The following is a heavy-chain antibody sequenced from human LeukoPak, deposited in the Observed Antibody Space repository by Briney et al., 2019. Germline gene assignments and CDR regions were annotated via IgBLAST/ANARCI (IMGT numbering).Heavy chain of an antibody. CDR2: ISAYNGNT. CDR3: ARSLVGYCSGGSCYGDNWFDP. Sequence: ASVKVSCKASGYTFTSYGINWVRQAPGQGLEWMGWISAYNGNTNYAQKLQGRVTMTTDTSTSTAYMELRCLRSDDTAVYYCARSLVGYCSGGSCYGDNWFDPWGQGTLVTVSS. V-gene: IGHV1-18*01. J-gene: IGHJ5*02. D-gene: IGHD2-15*01. CDR1: GYTFTSYG.